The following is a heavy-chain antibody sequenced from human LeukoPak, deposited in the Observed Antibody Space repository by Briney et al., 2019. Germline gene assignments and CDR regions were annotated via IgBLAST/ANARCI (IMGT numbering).Heavy chain of an antibody. J-gene: IGHJ6*03. CDR1: GYTFTGYY. CDR3: ASPSPGTTGTFTYYYMDV. CDR2: INPNSGGT. Sequence: VASVKVSCKASGYTFTGYYMHWVRQAPGQGLEWMGWINPNSGGTNYAQKFQGRVTMTRDTSISTAYMELSRLRSDDTAVYYCASPSPGTTGTFTYYYMDVWGKGTTVTVSS. D-gene: IGHD1-1*01. V-gene: IGHV1-2*02.